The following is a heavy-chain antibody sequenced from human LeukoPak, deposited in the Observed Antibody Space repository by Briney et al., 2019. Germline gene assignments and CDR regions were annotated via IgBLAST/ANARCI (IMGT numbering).Heavy chain of an antibody. J-gene: IGHJ4*02. Sequence: GGSLRLSCALSGSTFSGYSMNWVRQAPGKGLEWVAYITSSSGTIYYADSVKGRFTISRDNAKNSLYLQMNNLTDEDTAVYYCARVRSGWYFDYWGQGTLVTVSS. CDR3: ARVRSGWYFDY. CDR1: GSTFSGYS. D-gene: IGHD6-19*01. CDR2: ITSSSGTI. V-gene: IGHV3-48*02.